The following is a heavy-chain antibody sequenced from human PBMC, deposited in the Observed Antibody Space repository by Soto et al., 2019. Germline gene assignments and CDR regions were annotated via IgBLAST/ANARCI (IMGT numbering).Heavy chain of an antibody. CDR3: ARASRVVVALDY. V-gene: IGHV3-72*01. J-gene: IGHJ4*02. D-gene: IGHD5-12*01. CDR1: GFTFSDHY. Sequence: EVQLVESGGGLVQPGGSLRLSCAASGFTFSDHYMDWVRQAPGKGLEWIGRSRTKANSYSTEYAASVKGRFTISRDDSRHSLYLQMHSLKTEDAAVYYCARASRVVVALDYWGQGSLVTVSS. CDR2: SRTKANSYST.